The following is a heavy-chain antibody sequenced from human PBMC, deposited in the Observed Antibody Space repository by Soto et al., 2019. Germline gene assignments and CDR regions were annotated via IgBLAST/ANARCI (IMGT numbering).Heavy chain of an antibody. Sequence: PGGSHRLSCTFSGLMCINYAMTWVRQAPGKGLEWVSAINPGGENTYYADSLEGRFTISRDNSKNTLYLQMSSLRAEDTAIYYCAKKIYHRFDPWGPGTLVTVS. CDR1: GLMCINYA. V-gene: IGHV3-23*01. CDR3: AKKIYHRFDP. D-gene: IGHD3-16*02. CDR2: INPGGENT. J-gene: IGHJ5*02.